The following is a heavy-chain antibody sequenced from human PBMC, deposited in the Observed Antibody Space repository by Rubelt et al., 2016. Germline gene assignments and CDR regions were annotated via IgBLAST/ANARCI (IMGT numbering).Heavy chain of an antibody. CDR2: FDPEDGET. Sequence: QVQLVQSGAEVKKPGASVKVSCKVSGYTLTELSMHWVRQAPGKGLEWMGGFDPEDGETIYAQKFQVKVPMTENTAKDTAYMGVGSLRAADTAVYYGATGIVVVPVHVPSRDYWGQGTLVTVSS. D-gene: IGHD2-2*01. CDR3: ATGIVVVPVHVPSRDY. V-gene: IGHV1-24*01. CDR1: GYTLTELS. J-gene: IGHJ4*02.